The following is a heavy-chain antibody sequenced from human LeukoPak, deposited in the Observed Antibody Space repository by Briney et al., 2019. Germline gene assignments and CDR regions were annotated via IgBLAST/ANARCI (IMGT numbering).Heavy chain of an antibody. CDR3: ARDRGGSSGWYYFDY. J-gene: IGHJ4*02. D-gene: IGHD6-19*01. Sequence: GGSLRLSCAASGFTFSSYSMNWVRQAPGKGLEWVAVIWLDGSNKYYADSVKGRFTISRDNSKNTLYLQMNSLRAEDTAVYYCARDRGGSSGWYYFDYWGQGTMVTVSS. CDR1: GFTFSSYS. V-gene: IGHV3-33*08. CDR2: IWLDGSNK.